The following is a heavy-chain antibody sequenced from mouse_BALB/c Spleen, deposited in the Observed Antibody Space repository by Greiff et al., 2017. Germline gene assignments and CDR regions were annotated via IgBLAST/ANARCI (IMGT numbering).Heavy chain of an antibody. CDR2: IYPGNSDT. J-gene: IGHJ1*01. Sequence: VQLQQSGTVLARPGASVKMSCKASGYSFTSYWMHWVKQRPGQGLEWIGAIYPGNSDTSYNQKFKGKAKLTAVTSASTAYRELSSLTNEDSAVYYCTRWGYGNYGYFDVWGAGTTVTVSS. V-gene: IGHV1-5*01. D-gene: IGHD2-1*01. CDR3: TRWGYGNYGYFDV. CDR1: GYSFTSYW.